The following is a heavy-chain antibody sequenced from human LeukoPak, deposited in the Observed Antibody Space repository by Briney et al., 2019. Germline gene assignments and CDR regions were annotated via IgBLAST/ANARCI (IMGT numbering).Heavy chain of an antibody. V-gene: IGHV5-10-1*01. J-gene: IGHJ4*02. Sequence: GESLKISCKASGYRFPSYWITWVRQMPGKGLEWMGGIDPIDSYTTYSPSFQGHVTISADKSIATVYLQWSSLKASDTAMYYCARAPVDTAMADFDYWGQGTLVTVSS. D-gene: IGHD5-18*01. CDR3: ARAPVDTAMADFDY. CDR2: IDPIDSYT. CDR1: GYRFPSYW.